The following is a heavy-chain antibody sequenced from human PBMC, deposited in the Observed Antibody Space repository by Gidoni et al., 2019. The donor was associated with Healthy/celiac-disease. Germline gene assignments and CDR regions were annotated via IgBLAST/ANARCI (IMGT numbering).Heavy chain of an antibody. V-gene: IGHV3-23*01. CDR1: GFTFSSYA. D-gene: IGHD3-10*01. J-gene: IGHJ6*02. CDR2: ISGSGGST. CDR3: AKPSAYMVRGVIRGYYYYGMDV. Sequence: EVQLLESGGGLVQPGGSLRLSCAASGFTFSSYAMSWVRQAPGKGLEWVSAISGSGGSTYYADSVKGRFTISRDNSKNTLYLQMNSLRAEDTAVYYCAKPSAYMVRGVIRGYYYYGMDVWGQGTTVTVSS.